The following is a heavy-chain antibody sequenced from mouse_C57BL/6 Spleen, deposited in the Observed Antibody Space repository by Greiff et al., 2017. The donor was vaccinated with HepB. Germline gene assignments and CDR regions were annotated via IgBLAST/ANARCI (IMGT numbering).Heavy chain of an antibody. CDR1: GYTFTSYW. V-gene: IGHV1-69*01. CDR2: IDPSDSYT. D-gene: IGHD3-3*01. J-gene: IGHJ2*01. Sequence: QVQLQQPGAELVMPGASVKLSCKASGYTFTSYWMHWVKQRPGQGLEWIGEIDPSDSYTNYNHKFKGKSTLTVDKSSSTAYMQLSSLTSEDSAVYYCARRGGRAFGYWGQGTTLTVSS. CDR3: ARRGGRAFGY.